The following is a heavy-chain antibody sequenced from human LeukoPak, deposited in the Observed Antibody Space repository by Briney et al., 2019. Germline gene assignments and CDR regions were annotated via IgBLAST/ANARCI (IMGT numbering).Heavy chain of an antibody. J-gene: IGHJ6*04. Sequence: PSETLSLTCAVYGWSFSGYYWSWIRQPPGKGLEWIGEINHSGSTNYNPSLKSRVTISVDTSKNQFSLKLSSVTAADTAVYYCARGQAYYDILTGSPQNYYYYGMDVWGKGTTVTVSS. V-gene: IGHV4-34*01. CDR1: GWSFSGYY. CDR3: ARGQAYYDILTGSPQNYYYYGMDV. D-gene: IGHD3-9*01. CDR2: INHSGST.